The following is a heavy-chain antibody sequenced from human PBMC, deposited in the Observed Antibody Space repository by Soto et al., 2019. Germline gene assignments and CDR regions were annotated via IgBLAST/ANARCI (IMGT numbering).Heavy chain of an antibody. J-gene: IGHJ6*02. D-gene: IGHD6-13*01. CDR2: IYHSGST. CDR1: GYSISSGYY. Sequence: SETLSLTCSVSGYSISSGYYWGWIRQSPGKGLEWIGSIYHSGSTYYNPSLKSRVIISVDTSKNQFSLKLSSVTAADTAVYYCARLAPIAAADGMDVWGQGTTVTVSS. V-gene: IGHV4-38-2*01. CDR3: ARLAPIAAADGMDV.